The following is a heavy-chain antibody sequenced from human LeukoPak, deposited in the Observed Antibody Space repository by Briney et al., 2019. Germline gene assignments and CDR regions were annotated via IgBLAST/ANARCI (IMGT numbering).Heavy chain of an antibody. J-gene: IGHJ4*02. CDR2: IYSGGGT. V-gene: IGHV3-66*01. D-gene: IGHD4-17*01. CDR3: ARGLAVTTNYFDY. CDR1: GFTFSDYY. Sequence: GGSLRLSCAASGFTFSDYYMSWIRQAPGKGLEWVSVIYSGGGTFYADSVKGRFTVSRDNSRNTLYLQMNSLRAEDTALYYCARGLAVTTNYFDYWGQGTLVTVSS.